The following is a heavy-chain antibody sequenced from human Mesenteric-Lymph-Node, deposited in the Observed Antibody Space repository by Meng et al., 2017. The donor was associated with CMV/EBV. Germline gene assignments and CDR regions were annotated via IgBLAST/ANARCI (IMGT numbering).Heavy chain of an antibody. CDR1: GYSFTGYY. CDR2: INPNSGGT. D-gene: IGHD3-9*01. J-gene: IGHJ6*02. V-gene: IGHV1-2*02. Sequence: ASVKVSCKASGYSFTGYYLHGVRQTPGQGLEWVGWINPNSGGTNYSQKFQGRVTMTRDTSIRTAYMELSRLRSDDTAVYYCARGHDILTDRDYHHHMDVWGQGTTVTVSS. CDR3: ARGHDILTDRDYHHHMDV.